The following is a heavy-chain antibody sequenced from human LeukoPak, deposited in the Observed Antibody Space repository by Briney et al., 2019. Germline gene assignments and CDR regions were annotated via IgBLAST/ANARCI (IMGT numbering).Heavy chain of an antibody. D-gene: IGHD1-26*01. V-gene: IGHV4-39*07. Sequence: SETLSLTCTVSGGSISSSSYYWGWIRQPPGKGLEWIGSIYYSGSTYYNPSLKSRVAISVDTSKNQFSLKLSSVTAADTAVYYCAKGSGSYPDYFDYWGQGTLVTVSS. J-gene: IGHJ4*02. CDR1: GGSISSSSYY. CDR2: IYYSGST. CDR3: AKGSGSYPDYFDY.